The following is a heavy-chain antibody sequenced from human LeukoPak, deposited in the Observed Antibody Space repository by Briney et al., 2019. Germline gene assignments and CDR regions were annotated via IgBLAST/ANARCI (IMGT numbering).Heavy chain of an antibody. D-gene: IGHD6-13*01. J-gene: IGHJ4*02. CDR2: IYPGDSDT. CDR1: GYSFTNYW. Sequence: GESLKISCKGSGYSFTNYWIGWVRQMPGKGLEWMGIIYPGDSDTRYSPSFQGQVTISADKSINTAYLHWSSLKASDTAMYYCAKLGAYSSSWYGFFDYWGQGTLVTVSS. V-gene: IGHV5-51*01. CDR3: AKLGAYSSSWYGFFDY.